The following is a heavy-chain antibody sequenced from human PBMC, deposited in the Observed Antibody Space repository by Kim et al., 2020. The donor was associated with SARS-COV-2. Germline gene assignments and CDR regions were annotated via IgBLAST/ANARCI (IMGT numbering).Heavy chain of an antibody. CDR1: GGSISSGGYY. Sequence: SETLSLTCTVSGGSISSGGYYWSWIRQHPGKGLEWIGYIYYSGSTYYNPSLKSRVTISVDTSKNQFSLKLSSVTAADTAVYYCAREDPVVRGADAFDIWGQGTMVTVSS. J-gene: IGHJ3*02. D-gene: IGHD3-10*01. CDR2: IYYSGST. V-gene: IGHV4-31*03. CDR3: AREDPVVRGADAFDI.